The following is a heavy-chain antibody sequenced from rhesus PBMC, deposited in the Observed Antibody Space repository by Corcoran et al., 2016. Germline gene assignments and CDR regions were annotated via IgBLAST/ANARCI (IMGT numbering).Heavy chain of an antibody. CDR1: GDSISDNY. J-gene: IGHJ4*01. D-gene: IGHD3-22*01. V-gene: IGHV4-165*02. CDR2: IGGSTGTT. Sequence: QVQLQESGPGLVKPSETLSLICAVSGDSISDNYWSWIRQPPGRVLEWVGYIGGSTGTTYYNPSLESRGTISRDTSKTPFSLKLSSVTAADTAVYYCARSGVTATVYWGQGVLVTVSS. CDR3: ARSGVTATVY.